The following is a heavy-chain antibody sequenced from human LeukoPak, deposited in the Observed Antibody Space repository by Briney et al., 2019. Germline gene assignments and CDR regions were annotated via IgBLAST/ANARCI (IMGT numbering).Heavy chain of an antibody. Sequence: GGSLRLSCAASGFTLSDYPMTWVRQAPGKGLQWVSLFDRGSLDTYYADSVRGRFTVSTDNDKNTLYLQMNSLRAEDTAVYYCARRGYESSGPKYYFDHWGQGILVTVSS. CDR3: ARRGYESSGPKYYFDH. V-gene: IGHV3-23*01. J-gene: IGHJ4*02. D-gene: IGHD3-22*01. CDR1: GFTLSDYP. CDR2: FDRGSLDT.